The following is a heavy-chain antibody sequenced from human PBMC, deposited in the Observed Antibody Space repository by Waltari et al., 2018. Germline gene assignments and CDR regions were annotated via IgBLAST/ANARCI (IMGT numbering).Heavy chain of an antibody. Sequence: QVKLQESGPGLVKPSETQSLICSVSGGSISSDYWSWFRQAPGKCLVWLASMFYSGTTIYNPSLNNRVTIWGDSSKNLLSLKVTSVSAADTAVYFCARGKYDFWSGYFPDSWGQGTLVTVSS. CDR1: GGSISSDY. D-gene: IGHD3-3*01. CDR2: MFYSGTT. V-gene: IGHV4-59*01. CDR3: ARGKYDFWSGYFPDS. J-gene: IGHJ4*02.